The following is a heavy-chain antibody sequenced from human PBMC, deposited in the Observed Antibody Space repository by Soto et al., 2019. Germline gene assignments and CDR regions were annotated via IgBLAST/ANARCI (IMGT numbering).Heavy chain of an antibody. CDR1: GFTFSSYS. CDR2: ISSSSSYI. CDR3: ARDLYTTMAPGSPLDY. J-gene: IGHJ4*01. V-gene: IGHV3-21*01. Sequence: PGGSLRLSCAASGFTFSSYSMNWVRQAPGKGLEWVSSISSSSSYIYYADSVKGRFTISRDNAKNSLYLQMNSLRAEDTAVYYCARDLYTTMAPGSPLDYWGHGTLVTVSS. D-gene: IGHD5-18*01.